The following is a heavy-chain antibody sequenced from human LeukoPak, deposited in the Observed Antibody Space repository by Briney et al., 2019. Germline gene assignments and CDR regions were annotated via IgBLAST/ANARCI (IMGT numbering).Heavy chain of an antibody. D-gene: IGHD3-16*01. CDR3: ARGESQFDY. V-gene: IGHV5-51*01. CDR2: IYPGDSDT. CDR1: GYLFTSYW. Sequence: GASLQISCQGSGYLFTSYWIGGVRPLPGKGLEWMGIIYPGDSDTRYSPSFQGQVTISADKSISTAYLQWSSLKASDTAMYYCARGESQFDYWGQGTLVTVSS. J-gene: IGHJ4*02.